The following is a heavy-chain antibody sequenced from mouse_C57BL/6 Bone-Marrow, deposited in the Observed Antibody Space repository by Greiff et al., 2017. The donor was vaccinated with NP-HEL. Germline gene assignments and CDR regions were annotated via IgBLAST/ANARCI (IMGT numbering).Heavy chain of an antibody. V-gene: IGHV1-80*01. CDR3: ARSAYYYDSSYVDY. Sequence: QVQLQQSGAELVKPGASVKISCKASGYAFSSYWMNWVKQRPGKGLEWIGQIYPGDGDTNYNGKFKGQANLTADKSSSTAYMQLSSLTSEDSAVYFCARSAYYYDSSYVDYWGQGTTLTVSS. CDR2: IYPGDGDT. J-gene: IGHJ2*01. D-gene: IGHD1-1*01. CDR1: GYAFSSYW.